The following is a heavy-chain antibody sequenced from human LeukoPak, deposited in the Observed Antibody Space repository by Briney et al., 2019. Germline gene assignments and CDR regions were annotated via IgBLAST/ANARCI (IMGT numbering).Heavy chain of an antibody. CDR3: ARDLGNYYDSSGYLGAEYFQH. V-gene: IGHV3-21*01. CDR1: GFTFSSYS. D-gene: IGHD3-22*01. Sequence: PGVSLRLSCAASGFTFSSYSMAWVRQAPGKGLEWVSSISSSGSYVYYADSLKGRFTISRDNAKNSLYLQMDSLRAEDTSVYYCARDLGNYYDSSGYLGAEYFQHWGQGTPVTVSS. CDR2: ISSSGSYV. J-gene: IGHJ1*01.